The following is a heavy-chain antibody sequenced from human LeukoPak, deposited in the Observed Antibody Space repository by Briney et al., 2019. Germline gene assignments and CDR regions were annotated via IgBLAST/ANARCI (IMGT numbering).Heavy chain of an antibody. CDR2: INHNGST. CDR1: GGSLSGYY. D-gene: IGHD1-1*01. Sequence: SETLSLTCAVYGGSLSGYYWSWIRQPPGKGLEWIGEINHNGSTNYNPSLKSRVTISVDTSKNQFSLKLSSVTAADTAVYYCARSLDYYYYGMDVWGQGTTVTVSS. J-gene: IGHJ6*02. CDR3: ARSLDYYYYGMDV. V-gene: IGHV4-34*01.